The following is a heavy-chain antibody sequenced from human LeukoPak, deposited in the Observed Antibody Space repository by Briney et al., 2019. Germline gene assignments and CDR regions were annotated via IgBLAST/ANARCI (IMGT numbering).Heavy chain of an antibody. J-gene: IGHJ4*02. CDR3: ARMDYDILTGYYPLDY. CDR2: IRYDGSNK. Sequence: GGSLRLSCAASGFTFSSYGVHWVRQAPGKGLEWVAFIRYDGSNKYYADSVKGRFTISRDNSKNTLYLQMNSLRAEDTAVYYCARMDYDILTGYYPLDYWGQGTLVTVSS. CDR1: GFTFSSYG. D-gene: IGHD3-9*01. V-gene: IGHV3-30*02.